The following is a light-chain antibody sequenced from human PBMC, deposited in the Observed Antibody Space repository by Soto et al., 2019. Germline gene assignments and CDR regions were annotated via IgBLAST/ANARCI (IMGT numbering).Light chain of an antibody. J-gene: IGKJ1*01. CDR1: QSVTSN. Sequence: EIVMTQSPATLSVSPGEGATLSCRASQSVTSNLAWYQQKPGQAPRLLIYGASTRATAIPARFSGSGSGTEFTLTISSLQSEDFAVYYCLQYNNWPPWTFGQGTKVDI. CDR2: GAS. V-gene: IGKV3-15*01. CDR3: LQYNNWPPWT.